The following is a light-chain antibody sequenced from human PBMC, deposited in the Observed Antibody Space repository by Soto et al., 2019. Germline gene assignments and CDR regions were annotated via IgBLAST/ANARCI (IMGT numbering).Light chain of an antibody. CDR1: QSVSSSY. Sequence: EILLTQSPGTLSLSPGERATLSCRASQSVSSSYLAWYQQKPGQAPRLLIYGASSRATGIPDRFSGSGSGTDFTLTISRLEPEDFATYYCQHYNSYSEAFGQGTKVELK. J-gene: IGKJ1*01. CDR2: GAS. V-gene: IGKV3-20*01. CDR3: QHYNSYSEA.